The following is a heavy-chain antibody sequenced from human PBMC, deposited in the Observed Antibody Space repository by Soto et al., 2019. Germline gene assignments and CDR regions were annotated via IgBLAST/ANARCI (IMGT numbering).Heavy chain of an antibody. CDR1: GFTFSSYG. D-gene: IGHD5-18*01. J-gene: IGHJ4*02. CDR3: AKDYMSSRGYSDGLDFDY. Sequence: GGSLRLSCAASGFTFSSYGMHWVRQAPGKGLEWVAVISYDGSNKYYADSVKGRFTISRDNSKNTLYLQMNSLRAEDTVVYYWAKDYMSSRGYSDGLDFDYWGQGTLVTVSS. V-gene: IGHV3-30*18. CDR2: ISYDGSNK.